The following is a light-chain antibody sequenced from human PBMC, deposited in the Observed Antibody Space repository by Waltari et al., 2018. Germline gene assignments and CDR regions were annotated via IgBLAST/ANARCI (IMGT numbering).Light chain of an antibody. J-gene: IGKJ2*01. V-gene: IGKV3-15*01. CDR1: QSVSSN. CDR3: QQYNNWPPT. Sequence: EIVMTQSPATLSVSPGERATPSCRASQSVSSNLAWYQQKPGQAPRLLIYGASTRATGIPARFSGSGSGTEFTLTISSLQSEDFAVYCCQQYNNWPPTFGLGTKLEIK. CDR2: GAS.